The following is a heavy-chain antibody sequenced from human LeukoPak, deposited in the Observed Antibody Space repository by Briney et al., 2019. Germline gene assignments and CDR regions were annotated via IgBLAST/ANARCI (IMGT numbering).Heavy chain of an antibody. CDR3: ARGLHCSGGSCYSSSWFDP. Sequence: ASVTVSCKASGYTFTSYDINWVRQATGQGLERMGWMNPNSGNTGYAQKFQGRVTMTRNTSISTAYMELSSLRSEDTAVYYCARGLHCSGGSCYSSSWFDPWGQGTLVTVSS. V-gene: IGHV1-8*01. D-gene: IGHD2-15*01. J-gene: IGHJ5*02. CDR2: MNPNSGNT. CDR1: GYTFTSYD.